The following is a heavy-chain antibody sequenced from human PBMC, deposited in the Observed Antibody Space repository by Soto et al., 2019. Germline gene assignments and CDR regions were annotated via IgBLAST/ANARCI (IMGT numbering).Heavy chain of an antibody. CDR1: GGSISSYY. CDR2: IYYSGST. J-gene: IGHJ4*02. V-gene: IGHV4-59*01. Sequence: SETLSLTCTVSGGSISSYYWSWIRQPPGKGLEWIGYIYYSGSTNYNPSLKSRVTISVDTSKNQFSLKLSSVTAADTAVYYCARAVGYYYDSSGYYIDYWGQGTLVTVSS. D-gene: IGHD3-22*01. CDR3: ARAVGYYYDSSGYYIDY.